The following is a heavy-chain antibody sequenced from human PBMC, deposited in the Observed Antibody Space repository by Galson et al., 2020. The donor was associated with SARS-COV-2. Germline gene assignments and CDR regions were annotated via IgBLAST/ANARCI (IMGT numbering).Heavy chain of an antibody. CDR2: ISDDGSKK. V-gene: IGHV3-30*10. CDR1: GFTFSSYA. J-gene: IGHJ4*02. CDR3: ARAERASLWTGYCPDY. Sequence: GESLKISCAASGFTFSSYAMHWVRQAPGKGLEWLAVISDDGSKKFDTGSLKGRFAVSRDNSKNTLYLQMNSLSADDTAIYYCARAERASLWTGYCPDYWGQGTLVTVSS. D-gene: IGHD3-9*01.